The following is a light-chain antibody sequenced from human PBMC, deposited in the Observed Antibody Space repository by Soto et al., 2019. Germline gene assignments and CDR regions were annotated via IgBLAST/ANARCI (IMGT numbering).Light chain of an antibody. CDR2: DAS. J-gene: IGKJ5*01. CDR3: QQRSNWPPIT. V-gene: IGKV3-11*01. CDR1: QSVRSY. Sequence: EVVLTQSPATLSLSPGESATLSCRASQSVRSYLYWFQQKPGQAPRLLIYDASNRATGIPARFSGSGSGTEFTLSISSLEPEYFSVYYCQQRSNWPPITFGQGTRLEIK.